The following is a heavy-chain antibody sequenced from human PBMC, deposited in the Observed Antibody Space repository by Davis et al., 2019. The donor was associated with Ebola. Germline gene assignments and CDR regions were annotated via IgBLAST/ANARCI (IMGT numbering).Heavy chain of an antibody. D-gene: IGHD3-3*01. CDR3: ARGATIFGVALADY. J-gene: IGHJ4*02. Sequence: GESLKISCAASGFTVSSNYMRWVRQAPGKGLEWVANIKQDGSEKYYVDSVKGRFTISRDNAKNSLYLQMNSLRAEDTAVYYCARGATIFGVALADYWGQGTLVTVSS. V-gene: IGHV3-7*03. CDR2: IKQDGSEK. CDR1: GFTVSSNY.